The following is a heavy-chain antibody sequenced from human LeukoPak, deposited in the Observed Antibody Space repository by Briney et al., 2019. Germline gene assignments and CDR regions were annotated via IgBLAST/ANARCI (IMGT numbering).Heavy chain of an antibody. CDR3: AKGVLEMATIDAFDI. D-gene: IGHD5-24*01. J-gene: IGHJ3*02. CDR1: GSTFSSYG. CDR2: ISYDGSNK. V-gene: IGHV3-30*18. Sequence: PGRSLRLSCAASGSTFSSYGMHWVRQAPGKGLEWVAVISYDGSNKYYADSVKGRFTISRDNSKNTLYLQMNSLRAEDTAVYYCAKGVLEMATIDAFDIWGQGTMVTVSS.